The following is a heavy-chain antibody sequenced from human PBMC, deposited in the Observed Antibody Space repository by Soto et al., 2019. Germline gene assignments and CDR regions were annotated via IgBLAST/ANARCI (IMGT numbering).Heavy chain of an antibody. V-gene: IGHV4-39*01. CDR3: ASETNCSGGSCYPPFDH. J-gene: IGHJ4*02. D-gene: IGHD2-15*01. CDR1: GGSISSSSYY. Sequence: SETLSLTCTVSGGSISSSSYYWGWIRQPPGKGLEWIGSIYYSGSTYYNPSLKSRVTISVDTSKNQFSLKLSSVTAADTAVYYCASETNCSGGSCYPPFDHWGQGTLVTVSS. CDR2: IYYSGST.